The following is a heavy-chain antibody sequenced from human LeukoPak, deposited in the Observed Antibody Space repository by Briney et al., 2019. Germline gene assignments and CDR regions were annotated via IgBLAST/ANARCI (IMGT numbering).Heavy chain of an antibody. CDR2: TKQDVSEK. D-gene: IGHD6-13*01. J-gene: IGHJ4*02. Sequence: GSLRLSCAASGFTFSSYWMSWVRQAPGKGLEWVASTKQDVSEKYYVDSVKGRFTISRDNAKNSLYLQMNSLRAEDTAVYYCARDAYSSSWQYYFDYWGQGTLVTVSS. CDR1: GFTFSSYW. CDR3: ARDAYSSSWQYYFDY. V-gene: IGHV3-7*01.